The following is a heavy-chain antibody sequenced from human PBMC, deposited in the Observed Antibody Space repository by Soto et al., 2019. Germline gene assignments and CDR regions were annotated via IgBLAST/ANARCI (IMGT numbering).Heavy chain of an antibody. Sequence: GGSLRLSCAASGFTFSSYAMHWVRQAPGKGLEWVAVISYDGSNKYYADSVKGRFTISRDNSKNTLYLQMNSLRAEDTAVYYCARDPSYRVSGGRCNFAYWGQGTLVTGSS. CDR3: ARDPSYRVSGGRCNFAY. V-gene: IGHV3-30-3*01. J-gene: IGHJ4*02. D-gene: IGHD2-15*01. CDR1: GFTFSSYA. CDR2: ISYDGSNK.